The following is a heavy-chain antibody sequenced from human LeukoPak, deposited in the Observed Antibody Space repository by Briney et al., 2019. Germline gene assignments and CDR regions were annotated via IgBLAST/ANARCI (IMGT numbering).Heavy chain of an antibody. CDR1: GFTFSSYN. D-gene: IGHD3-10*01. J-gene: IGHJ6*03. CDR2: IYSGGST. Sequence: GGSLRLSCAASGFTFSSYNMNWVRQAPGKGLEWVSVIYSGGSTYYADSVKGRFTISRDNSKNTLYLQMNSLRAEDTAVYYCASGSGSYRTPYYYMDVWGTGTTVTVSS. CDR3: ASGSGSYRTPYYYMDV. V-gene: IGHV3-53*01.